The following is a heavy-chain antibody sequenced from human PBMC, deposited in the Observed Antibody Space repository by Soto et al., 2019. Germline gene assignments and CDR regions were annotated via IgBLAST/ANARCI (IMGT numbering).Heavy chain of an antibody. CDR2: VNHDGSDK. V-gene: IGHV3-7*04. CDR1: GFSFSSHW. CDR3: TRSSGWAFDI. D-gene: IGHD6-19*01. J-gene: IGHJ3*02. Sequence: EVQVVESGGGLVQPGGSLRLSCAASGFSFSSHWMSWVRQAPGKGLEWVAIVNHDGSDKQYVDSVKGRFTISRDNDKNTLYLEMNSLRAQDTAVFYCTRSSGWAFDIWGQGTMGTVSS.